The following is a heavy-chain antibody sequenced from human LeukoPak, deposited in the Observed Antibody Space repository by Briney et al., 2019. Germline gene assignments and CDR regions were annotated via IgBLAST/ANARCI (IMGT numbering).Heavy chain of an antibody. CDR1: GYTFTNYF. J-gene: IGHJ3*02. V-gene: IGHV1-46*01. Sequence: ASVKVSCKASGYTFTNYFIHCVRQAPAQGLEWMGLINPGGDNTNYAQNFQGRVTMTRDTSASTVYMELSSLRSEDTAVYYCARAPNNTPLRYFDWGRPWGDAFDIWGQGTMVTVSS. CDR2: INPGGDNT. D-gene: IGHD3-9*01. CDR3: ARAPNNTPLRYFDWGRPWGDAFDI.